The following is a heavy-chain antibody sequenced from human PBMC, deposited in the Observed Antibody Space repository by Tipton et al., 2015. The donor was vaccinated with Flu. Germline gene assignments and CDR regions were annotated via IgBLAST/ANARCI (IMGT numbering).Heavy chain of an antibody. V-gene: IGHV4-38-2*01. J-gene: IGHJ4*02. Sequence: TLSLTCSVSGDSIDSRYYWAWIRQPPGKGLEWIGNIHREGTSYYNPSLKSRVTISVDTSRNQFSLKLSSVTAADTAMYYCAITPLSWGQGTLVTVSS. CDR1: GDSIDSRYY. CDR2: IHREGTS. CDR3: AITPLS.